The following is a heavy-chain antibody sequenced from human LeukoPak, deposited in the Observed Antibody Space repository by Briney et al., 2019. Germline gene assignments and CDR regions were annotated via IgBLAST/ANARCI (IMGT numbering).Heavy chain of an antibody. J-gene: IGHJ4*02. CDR3: ARVSYDSIDY. V-gene: IGHV3-7*03. CDR2: IKGDGSER. D-gene: IGHD3-22*01. Sequence: GGSLRLSCAASGLTFSRFYMSWIRQAPGKGLEWVANIKGDGSERYYMDSVRGRFTISRDNAKKSLYLQMNSLRAEDAAMYYCARVSYDSIDYWGQGTLVTVSS. CDR1: GLTFSRFY.